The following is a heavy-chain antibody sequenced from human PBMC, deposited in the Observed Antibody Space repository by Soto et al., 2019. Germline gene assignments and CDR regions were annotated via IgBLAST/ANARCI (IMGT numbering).Heavy chain of an antibody. CDR3: ARVPPPTAMVNCYYGKDV. CDR2: INPNSGGT. V-gene: IGHV1-2*04. CDR1: GYTFTGYY. Sequence: ASVKVSCKASGYTFTGYYMHWVRQAPGQGLEWMGWINPNSGGTNYAQKFQGWVTMTRDTSISTAYMELSRLRSDDTAVYYCARVPPPTAMVNCYYGKDVWGQGTTVTVSS. D-gene: IGHD5-18*01. J-gene: IGHJ6*02.